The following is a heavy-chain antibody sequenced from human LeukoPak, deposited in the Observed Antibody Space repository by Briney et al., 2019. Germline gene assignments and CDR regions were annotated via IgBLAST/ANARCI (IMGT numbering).Heavy chain of an antibody. D-gene: IGHD3-3*01. Sequence: SETLSLTCTVSGGSISSGGYYWSWIRQPPGKGLEWIGYIYHSGSTYYNPSLKSRVTISVDRSKNQFSLKLSSVTAADTAVYYCASIDFWSGYPPHWGQGTLVTVSS. CDR3: ASIDFWSGYPPH. CDR1: GGSISSGGYY. CDR2: IYHSGST. J-gene: IGHJ4*02. V-gene: IGHV4-30-2*01.